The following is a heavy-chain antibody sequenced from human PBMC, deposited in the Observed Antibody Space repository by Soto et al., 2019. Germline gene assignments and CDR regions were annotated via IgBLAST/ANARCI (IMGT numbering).Heavy chain of an antibody. J-gene: IGHJ4*02. CDR2: TSGSGGST. D-gene: IGHD3-10*01. V-gene: IGHV3-23*01. CDR1: GFTFSTSP. Sequence: PGGSLRLSCAASGFTFSTSPMSWVRQAPGKGLEWVTTTSGSGGSTYYADSVKGRFTISRDNSKNTLSVQMNTLRAEDTAVYYCARGSSFDYWGQGTLVTVSS. CDR3: ARGSSFDY.